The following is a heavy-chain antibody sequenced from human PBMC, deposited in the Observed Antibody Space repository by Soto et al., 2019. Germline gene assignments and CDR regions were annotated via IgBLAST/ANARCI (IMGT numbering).Heavy chain of an antibody. V-gene: IGHV4-34*01. CDR1: GGSFSGHN. CDR3: STRAYDTNGYYRFDP. CDR2: INHSGRV. D-gene: IGHD3-22*01. Sequence: PSETLSLTCAVYGGSFSGHNWTWIRQSPGKGLEWIGDINHSGRVNYSPSLKSRVTISLDTSKNQFSLTLSAVTAADTAMYYCSTRAYDTNGYYRFDPWGQGTLVTVSS. J-gene: IGHJ5*01.